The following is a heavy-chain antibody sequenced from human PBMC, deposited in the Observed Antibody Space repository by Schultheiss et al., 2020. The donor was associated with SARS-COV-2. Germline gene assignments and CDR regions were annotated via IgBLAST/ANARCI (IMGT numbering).Heavy chain of an antibody. Sequence: GESLKISCAASGFTFSSYSMNWVRQAPGKGLEWVSSISSSSSYTNYADSVKGRFTISRDNAKNSLYLQINSLRVEDTAVYYCARVRGWYGLFDFWGQGTQVTVSS. J-gene: IGHJ4*02. D-gene: IGHD6-19*01. CDR2: ISSSSSYT. V-gene: IGHV3-21*04. CDR1: GFTFSSYS. CDR3: ARVRGWYGLFDF.